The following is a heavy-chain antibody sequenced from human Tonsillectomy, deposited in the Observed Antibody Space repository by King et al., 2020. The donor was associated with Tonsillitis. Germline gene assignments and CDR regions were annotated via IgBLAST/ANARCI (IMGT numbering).Heavy chain of an antibody. CDR2: FDPEDGET. CDR3: ATSPTYYDILTGYKQTVNFDY. CDR1: GYTLTELS. V-gene: IGHV1-24*01. J-gene: IGHJ4*02. Sequence: QLVQSGAEVKKPGASVKVSCKVSGYTLTELSMHWVRQAPGKGLEWMGGFDPEDGETIYAQKFQGRVTMTEDTSIDTAYMELSSLRSEDTAVYYCATSPTYYDILTGYKQTVNFDYWGQGTLVTVSS. D-gene: IGHD3-9*01.